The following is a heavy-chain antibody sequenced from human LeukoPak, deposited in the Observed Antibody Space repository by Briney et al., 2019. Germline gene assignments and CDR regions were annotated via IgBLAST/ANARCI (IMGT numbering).Heavy chain of an antibody. J-gene: IGHJ4*02. CDR2: ISGSGGST. CDR1: GFTFSSYA. CDR3: AKDFYSPGDGSQIDELVFDY. V-gene: IGHV3-23*01. D-gene: IGHD5-24*01. Sequence: GGSLRLSCAASGFTFSSYAMSWVRQAPGKGLEWVSAISGSGGSTYYADSVKGRFTISRDNSKNTLYLQMNSLRAEDTAVYYCAKDFYSPGDGSQIDELVFDYWGQGTLVTVSS.